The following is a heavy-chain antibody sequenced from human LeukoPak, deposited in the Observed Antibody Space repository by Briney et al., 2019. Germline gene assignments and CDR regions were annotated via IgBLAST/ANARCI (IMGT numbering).Heavy chain of an antibody. CDR2: ISAYNGNT. V-gene: IGHV1-18*01. Sequence: ASVKVSCKASGYTFTSYGISWVRQAPGQGLEWMGWISAYNGNTNYAQKLQGRVTMTTDTSTSTAYMELRSLRSDDTAVYYCASRYYGSGSYRAFDIWGQGTMVTVSS. CDR3: ASRYYGSGSYRAFDI. J-gene: IGHJ3*02. CDR1: GYTFTSYG. D-gene: IGHD3-10*01.